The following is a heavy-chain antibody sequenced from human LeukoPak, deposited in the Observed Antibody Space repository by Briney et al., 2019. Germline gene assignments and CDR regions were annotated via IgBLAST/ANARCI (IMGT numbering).Heavy chain of an antibody. CDR1: GGSISSYY. CDR3: ARDLVLRSLEWPSQGGFFDY. D-gene: IGHD3-3*01. V-gene: IGHV4-38-2*02. CDR2: IYHSGST. Sequence: SETLSLTCTVSGGSISSYYWSWIRQPPGKGLEWIGSIYHSGSTYYNPSLKSRVTISVDTSKNQFSLKLSSVTAADTAVYYCARDLVLRSLEWPSQGGFFDYWGQGTLVTVSS. J-gene: IGHJ4*02.